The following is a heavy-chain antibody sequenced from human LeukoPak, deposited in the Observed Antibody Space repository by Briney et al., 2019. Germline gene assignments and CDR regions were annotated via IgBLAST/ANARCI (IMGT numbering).Heavy chain of an antibody. V-gene: IGHV1-46*01. J-gene: IGHJ5*02. CDR2: INPSGGST. D-gene: IGHD3-22*01. CDR1: GYTFTSYY. Sequence: ASVKVSFKTSGYTFTSYYMHWVRQAPGQGLEWMGIINPSGGSTTYAQKFQGRVTMTRDTSTSTVYMELSSLRSEDTALYYCARGDVLDSSVYNWFDPWGQGTLVIVSS. CDR3: ARGDVLDSSVYNWFDP.